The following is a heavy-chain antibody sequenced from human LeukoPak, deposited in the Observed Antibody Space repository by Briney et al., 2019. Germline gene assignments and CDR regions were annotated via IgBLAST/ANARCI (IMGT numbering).Heavy chain of an antibody. CDR2: ISVYNGNT. V-gene: IGHV1-18*04. CDR1: GDTFTSYG. Sequence: GASVKVSCKASGDTFTSYGISWVRQAPAQGIDLMGWISVYNGNTNYAQKFQGRVTMTTDTSTSTAYMELRSLRSDDTAVYYCARDSSGYSLDYWGQGTLVTVSS. CDR3: ARDSSGYSLDY. D-gene: IGHD3-22*01. J-gene: IGHJ4*02.